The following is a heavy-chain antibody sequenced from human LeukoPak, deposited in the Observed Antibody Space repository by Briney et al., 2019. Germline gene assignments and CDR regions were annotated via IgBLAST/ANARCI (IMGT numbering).Heavy chain of an antibody. CDR1: GFTFSDYY. CDR2: ISSSSYT. CDR3: ARTGGYCSGGSCYPNWFDP. V-gene: IGHV3-11*06. J-gene: IGHJ5*02. Sequence: TPGGSLRLSCAASGFTFSDYYMSWIRQAPGKGLEWVSYISSSSYTNYADSVKGRFTISRDNAKNSLYLQMNSLRAEDTAVYYCARTGGYCSGGSCYPNWFDPWGQGTLVTVSS. D-gene: IGHD2-15*01.